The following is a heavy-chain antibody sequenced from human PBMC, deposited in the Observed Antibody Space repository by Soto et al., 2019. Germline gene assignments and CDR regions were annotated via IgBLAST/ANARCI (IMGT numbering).Heavy chain of an antibody. D-gene: IGHD5-12*01. J-gene: IGHJ5*02. CDR3: AHTQSFIVATMKTGSRFDP. V-gene: IGHV2-5*02. CDR1: GFSLSTSGVG. CDR2: IYWDDDK. Sequence: SGPTLVNPTQTPTLTRTLSGFSLSTSGVGVGWIRQPPGKALEWLALIYWDDDKRYSPSLKSRLTITKDTSKNQVVLTMTNMDPVDTATYYCAHTQSFIVATMKTGSRFDPWGQGTLVTVSS.